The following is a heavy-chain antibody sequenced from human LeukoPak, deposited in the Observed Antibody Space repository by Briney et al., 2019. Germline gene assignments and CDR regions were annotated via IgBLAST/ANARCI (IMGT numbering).Heavy chain of an antibody. J-gene: IGHJ6*03. V-gene: IGHV3-7*01. CDR3: ARVLRQSPAYYMDV. CDR1: GFTFSSYW. Sequence: GGSLRLSCAASGFTFSSYWMSWVRQAPGKGLEWVANIKQDGCEKYYVDSVKGRFSISRDNAKNSLYLQMNSLRAEDTAVYYCARVLRQSPAYYMDVWGKGTTVTVSS. CDR2: IKQDGCEK.